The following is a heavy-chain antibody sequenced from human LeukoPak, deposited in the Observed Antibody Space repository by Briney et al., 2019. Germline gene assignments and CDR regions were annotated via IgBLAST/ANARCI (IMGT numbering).Heavy chain of an antibody. CDR3: AKLNNAIAVAVVDY. J-gene: IGHJ4*02. CDR2: ISGSGGST. CDR1: GFTFSSSA. Sequence: GGSLRLSCAASGFTFSSSAMSWVRQVPGKGLEWVSGISGSGGSTYYADSVKGRFTISRDNSKNTLYLQMNSLRAEDTAVYYCAKLNNAIAVAVVDYWGQGTLVTVSS. V-gene: IGHV3-23*01. D-gene: IGHD6-19*01.